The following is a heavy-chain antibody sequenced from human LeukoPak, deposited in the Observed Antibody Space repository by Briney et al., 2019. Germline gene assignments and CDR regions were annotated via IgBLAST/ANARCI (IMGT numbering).Heavy chain of an antibody. CDR3: EREGGTRGDY. V-gene: IGHV3-74*01. D-gene: IGHD1-26*01. J-gene: IGHJ4*02. Sequence: AGGSLRLSCAASGFTFSSYWMHWVRQAPGKGLVWVSRINSDGSSTSYADSVKGRFTISRDNAKNTLYLQMNSLRAEDTAVSYFEREGGTRGDYWSQGPLVTVSS. CDR1: GFTFSSYW. CDR2: INSDGSST.